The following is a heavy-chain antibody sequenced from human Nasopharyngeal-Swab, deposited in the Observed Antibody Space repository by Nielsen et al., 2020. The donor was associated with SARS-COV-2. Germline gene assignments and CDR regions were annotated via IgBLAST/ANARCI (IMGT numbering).Heavy chain of an antibody. CDR1: GYTFTSDW. CDR2: IDPSDSYA. D-gene: IGHD1-26*01. V-gene: IGHV5-10-1*01. Sequence: GESLKISCKGSGYTFTSDWISWVRQMPGKGVEWMGRIDPSDSYANYNPSFQGHVTITVDKSISTAYLQWSSLKASDAAMYYCARGRPSSGSSAYYYYGMDVWGQGTTVTVSS. CDR3: ARGRPSSGSSAYYYYGMDV. J-gene: IGHJ6*02.